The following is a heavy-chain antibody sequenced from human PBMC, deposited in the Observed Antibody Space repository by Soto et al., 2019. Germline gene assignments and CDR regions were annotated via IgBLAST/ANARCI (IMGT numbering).Heavy chain of an antibody. CDR3: AKGFSYSVIDY. Sequence: QVQLVESGGGVVQPGRSLRLSFAASGFTFSTYGMHWVRQAPGKGLEWVAVISYDGSNKYYADSVKGRFTISRDNSKNTLYLQMSSLRAEDTAVYYCAKGFSYSVIDYWRQGTLVTVSS. CDR1: GFTFSTYG. V-gene: IGHV3-30*18. D-gene: IGHD5-18*01. J-gene: IGHJ4*02. CDR2: ISYDGSNK.